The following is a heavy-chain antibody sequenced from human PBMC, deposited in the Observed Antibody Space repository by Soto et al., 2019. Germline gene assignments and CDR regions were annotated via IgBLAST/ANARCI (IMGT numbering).Heavy chain of an antibody. V-gene: IGHV3-21*01. CDR3: ARDGAYCSGTGCRDYYHYMDV. D-gene: IGHD2-2*01. CDR1: GFSFTDYS. CDR2: ISGSSSYI. J-gene: IGHJ6*03. Sequence: EVQLVGSGGGLVKPGGSLRLSCAASGFSFTDYSMNWVRQAPGKGLEWVSSISGSSSYIYYADSLKGRFTVSRDNAERSLFLQMNSLGAEDTAVYYCARDGAYCSGTGCRDYYHYMDVWGKGTTVTVSS.